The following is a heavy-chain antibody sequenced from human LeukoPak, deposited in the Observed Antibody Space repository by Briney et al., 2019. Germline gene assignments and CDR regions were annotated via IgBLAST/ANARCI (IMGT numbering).Heavy chain of an antibody. J-gene: IGHJ4*02. CDR2: FDPEDGET. CDR1: GYTFTGFY. V-gene: IGHV1-24*01. Sequence: ASVKVSCKASGYTFTGFYMHWVRQASGKGREWMGGFDPEDGETIYAQKFQGRVTMTEDTSTDTAYMELSSLRSEDTAVYYCATPRSGDGYKRFDYWGQGTLVTVSS. D-gene: IGHD5-24*01. CDR3: ATPRSGDGYKRFDY.